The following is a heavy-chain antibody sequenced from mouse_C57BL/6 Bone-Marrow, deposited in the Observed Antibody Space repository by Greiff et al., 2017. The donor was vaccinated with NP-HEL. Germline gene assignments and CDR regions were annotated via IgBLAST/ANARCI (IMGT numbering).Heavy chain of an antibody. J-gene: IGHJ1*03. CDR1: GFTFSSYA. D-gene: IGHD2-3*01. CDR2: ISDGGSYT. CDR3: ARDAYDYWYFDV. Sequence: EVQLVESGGGLVKPGGSLKLSCAASGFTFSSYAMSWVRQTPEKRLEWVATISDGGSYTYYPDNVKGRFTISRDNAKNNLYLQMSHLKSEDTAMYYCARDAYDYWYFDVWGTGTTVTVSS. V-gene: IGHV5-4*01.